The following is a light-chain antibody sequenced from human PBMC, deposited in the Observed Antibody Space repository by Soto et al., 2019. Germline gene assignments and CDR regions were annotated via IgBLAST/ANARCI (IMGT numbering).Light chain of an antibody. Sequence: EIVLTQSPGTLSLSPGERATLSCRASQSVSSSYLAWYQHKPGQAPRLLIYGPSTRATGIPDRFSGSGSGTDFTFSISRLEPEDSALYYCQQYTDSPLTFGQGTMVEIK. CDR1: QSVSSSY. CDR3: QQYTDSPLT. J-gene: IGKJ1*01. CDR2: GPS. V-gene: IGKV3-20*01.